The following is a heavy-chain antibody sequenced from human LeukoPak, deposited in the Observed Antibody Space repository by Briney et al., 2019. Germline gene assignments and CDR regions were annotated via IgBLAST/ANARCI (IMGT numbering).Heavy chain of an antibody. D-gene: IGHD3-22*01. V-gene: IGHV3-9*01. CDR3: AKRRDSSGYYFQH. CDR1: GFTFDEYA. CDR2: INWNSRTI. J-gene: IGHJ1*01. Sequence: GGSLRLSCAASGFTFDEYAMQWVRLAPGKGLEWVAGINWNSRTIGYADSVKGRFTISRDNAKNSLYLQMNSLRAEDTAVYYCAKRRDSSGYYFQHWGQGTLVTVSS.